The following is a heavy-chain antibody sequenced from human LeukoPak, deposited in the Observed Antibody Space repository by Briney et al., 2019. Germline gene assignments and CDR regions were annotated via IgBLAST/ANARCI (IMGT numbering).Heavy chain of an antibody. J-gene: IGHJ4*02. D-gene: IGHD3-10*01. CDR2: IYYSGST. CDR3: ARPQSGGYYFDY. V-gene: IGHV4-39*01. CDR1: GGSISSSSYY. Sequence: SETLSLTCTVSGGSISSSSYYWGWLRQPPGKGLEGIGSIYYSGSTYYNPSLKSRVTISVDTSKNQFSLKLSSVTAADTAVYYCARPQSGGYYFDYWGQGTLVTVSS.